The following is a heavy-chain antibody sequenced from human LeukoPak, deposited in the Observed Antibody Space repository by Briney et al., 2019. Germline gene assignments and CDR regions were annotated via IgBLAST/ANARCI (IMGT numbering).Heavy chain of an antibody. D-gene: IGHD5-12*01. CDR1: GDSIDSYY. CDR2: IYYRGTT. CDR3: ARLPRYGGYDHFDY. Sequence: PSETLSLTCTVSGDSIDSYYWWWIRHPPGKGGVGIGYIYYRGTTSYNPFLKSRVTISVDTSKNQFSLKLNSVTAADTAVYYCARLPRYGGYDHFDYWGQGILVIVSS. V-gene: IGHV4-59*08. J-gene: IGHJ4*02.